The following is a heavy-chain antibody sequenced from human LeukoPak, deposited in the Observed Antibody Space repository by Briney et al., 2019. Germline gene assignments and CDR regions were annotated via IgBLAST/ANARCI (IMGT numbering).Heavy chain of an antibody. CDR2: MYYSGST. J-gene: IGHJ4*02. CDR3: ARLSGSGYYPFDN. CDR1: GGSISSYS. Sequence: SVTLSLTCNVSGGSISSYSWSWIRQPPGKGLEWIGYMYYSGSTSYNPSLKSRVTISVDTSKNQFSLKMSSVTAPDTAVYYCARLSGSGYYPFDNWGQGTLVTVSS. D-gene: IGHD3-22*01. V-gene: IGHV4-59*01.